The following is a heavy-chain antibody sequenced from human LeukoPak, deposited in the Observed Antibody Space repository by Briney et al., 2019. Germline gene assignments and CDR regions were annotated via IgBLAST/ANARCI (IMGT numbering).Heavy chain of an antibody. CDR3: AKVSAVTPFYYYYGMDV. J-gene: IGHJ6*02. Sequence: PGRSLRLSCAASGFTFSSYGMHWVRQAPGKGLEWVAVISYDGSNKYYADSVKGRFTISRDNSKNTLYLQMNSLRAEDTAVYYCAKVSAVTPFYYYYGMDVWGQGTTVTVSS. CDR2: ISYDGSNK. V-gene: IGHV3-30*18. D-gene: IGHD4-17*01. CDR1: GFTFSSYG.